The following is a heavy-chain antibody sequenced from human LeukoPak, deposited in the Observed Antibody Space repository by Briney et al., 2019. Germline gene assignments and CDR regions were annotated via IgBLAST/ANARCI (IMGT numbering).Heavy chain of an antibody. D-gene: IGHD6-13*01. V-gene: IGHV3-23*01. J-gene: IGHJ4*02. CDR1: GLPFSNYA. Sequence: GRSLRLSCAASGLPFSNYAMSWVRQAPGKGLEWVSTISGSCGGTYYADSVKGRFTISRHNSKNTLYLQMNSLRAEDTAVYYCAKEGVDNSSWFWLFDHWGQGTLVTVSS. CDR3: AKEGVDNSSWFWLFDH. CDR2: ISGSCGGT.